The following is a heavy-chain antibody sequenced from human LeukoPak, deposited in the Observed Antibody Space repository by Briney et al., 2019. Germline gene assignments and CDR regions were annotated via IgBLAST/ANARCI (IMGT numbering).Heavy chain of an antibody. V-gene: IGHV3-23*01. CDR2: ISGSGGST. D-gene: IGHD6-19*01. CDR3: AKDWLYSSGWYEGGAFDC. J-gene: IGHJ5*01. Sequence: PGGSLRLSCAASGFTFSSYAMSWVRQAPGKGLEWVSAISGSGGSTYYADSVKGRFTISRDNSKNTLYLQMNSLRAEDTAVYYCAKDWLYSSGWYEGGAFDCWGQGTLVTVSS. CDR1: GFTFSSYA.